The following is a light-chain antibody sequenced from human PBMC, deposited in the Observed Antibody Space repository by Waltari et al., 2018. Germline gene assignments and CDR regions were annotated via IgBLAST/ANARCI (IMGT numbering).Light chain of an antibody. J-gene: IGKJ1*01. Sequence: DIQVTQSPSSLSAAVGDRVSITCRASQSICNYLNWNQQKPGKTPKHLIYSASSLQSGVPSRFSGSGSGTDFTLTITSLQPEDVAIYYCQETYSSPPSTFGQGTKVESK. CDR2: SAS. CDR3: QETYSSPPST. V-gene: IGKV1-39*01. CDR1: QSICNY.